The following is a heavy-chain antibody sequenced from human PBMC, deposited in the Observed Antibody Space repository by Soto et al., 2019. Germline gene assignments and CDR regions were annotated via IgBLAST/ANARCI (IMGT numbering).Heavy chain of an antibody. Sequence: QITLKESGPTLVKPTQTLTLTCTFSGFSLSTSGVGVGWIRQPPGKALEWLALIYWYDDKRYSPSLKSRLTITKDTSKNQVVLTMTNMDPVDTATYYCAHSLHLYCSGGSCYRDYWGQGTLVTVSS. CDR1: GFSLSTSGVG. J-gene: IGHJ4*02. CDR3: AHSLHLYCSGGSCYRDY. V-gene: IGHV2-5*01. CDR2: IYWYDDK. D-gene: IGHD2-15*01.